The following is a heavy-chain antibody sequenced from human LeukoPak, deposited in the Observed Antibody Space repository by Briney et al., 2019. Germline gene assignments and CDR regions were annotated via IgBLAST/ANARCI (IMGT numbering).Heavy chain of an antibody. CDR2: INAVDADT. CDR1: GFLFVTYA. V-gene: IGHV3-23*01. J-gene: IGHJ4*02. Sequence: GGSLILSCEASGFLFVTYAMTWVRQAPGKGLGYVSTINAVDADTYYADSVKGRFTVSRDNSKNTLYLQMNSLRVDDTAVYYCAKQFLDANWGPGTLVTVSS. CDR3: AKQFLDAN. D-gene: IGHD2-21*01.